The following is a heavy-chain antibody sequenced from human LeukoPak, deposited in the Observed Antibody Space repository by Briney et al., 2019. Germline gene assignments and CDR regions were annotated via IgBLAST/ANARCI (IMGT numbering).Heavy chain of an antibody. D-gene: IGHD5-12*01. Sequence: SETLSLTCTVSGGSISGYFWSWIRQPPGKGLEWIGYIYYSGSTNYNPSLKSRVTISVDTSKNQFSLKLSSVTAADTAVYYCARQGDSGYDFGFDYWGQGTLVTVSS. CDR2: IYYSGST. V-gene: IGHV4-59*08. CDR3: ARQGDSGYDFGFDY. J-gene: IGHJ4*02. CDR1: GGSISGYF.